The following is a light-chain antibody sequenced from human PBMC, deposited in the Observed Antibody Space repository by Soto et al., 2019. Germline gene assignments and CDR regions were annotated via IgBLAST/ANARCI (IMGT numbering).Light chain of an antibody. CDR3: QQFHSYSPT. Sequence: DIQMTQSPSTLSASVGDRVTITCRASQSIGRWLAWYQQRPGKAPKPLIFDASNLESGVPSRFSGSGSGTEFTLTISSLQPDDFATYYCQQFHSYSPTFGQGTTVEIK. CDR2: DAS. J-gene: IGKJ1*01. V-gene: IGKV1-5*01. CDR1: QSIGRW.